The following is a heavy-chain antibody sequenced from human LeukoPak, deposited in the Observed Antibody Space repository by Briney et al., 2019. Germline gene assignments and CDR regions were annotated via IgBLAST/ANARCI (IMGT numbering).Heavy chain of an antibody. CDR2: INPNSGGT. Sequence: ASVTVSCKASGYTFTGYYMHWVRQAPGQGLEWMGWINPNSGGTNYAQKFQGRVTMTRDTSISTAYMELSRLRSDDTAVYYCARDRLDCSSTSCYGDYWGQGTLVTVSS. CDR3: ARDRLDCSSTSCYGDY. V-gene: IGHV1-2*02. J-gene: IGHJ4*02. D-gene: IGHD2-2*01. CDR1: GYTFTGYY.